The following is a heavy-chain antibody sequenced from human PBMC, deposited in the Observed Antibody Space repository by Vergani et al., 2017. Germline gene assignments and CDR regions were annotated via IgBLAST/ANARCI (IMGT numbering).Heavy chain of an antibody. Sequence: EVQLLESGGGLVQPGGSLRLSCAASGVIISSYAVSGVRQAPGRGLEWGSTIIASGTSTYDADSVKGRLTISRDNFKNMLYLQMNSLRAEETAIYYGAKHRGRIMSTVDWFDPWGQGTLVT. CDR3: AKHRGRIMSTVDWFDP. CDR2: IIASGTST. J-gene: IGHJ5*02. D-gene: IGHD2-15*01. V-gene: IGHV3-23*01. CDR1: GVIISSYA.